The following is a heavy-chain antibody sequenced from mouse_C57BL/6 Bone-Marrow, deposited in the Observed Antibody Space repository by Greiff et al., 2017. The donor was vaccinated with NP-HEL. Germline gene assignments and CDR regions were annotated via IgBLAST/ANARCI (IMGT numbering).Heavy chain of an antibody. Sequence: VQLKESGPGLVKPSQSLSLTCSVTGYSIPSGYYWNWIRQFSGHKLEWMGYISYDGRNNYNTSIKNRISITRDTSKNQFFLKLNSVTTEDTATYYSARLWYPWFAYWGQGTLVTVSA. V-gene: IGHV3-6*01. CDR3: ARLWYPWFAY. J-gene: IGHJ3*01. CDR2: ISYDGRN. CDR1: GYSIPSGYY. D-gene: IGHD2-1*01.